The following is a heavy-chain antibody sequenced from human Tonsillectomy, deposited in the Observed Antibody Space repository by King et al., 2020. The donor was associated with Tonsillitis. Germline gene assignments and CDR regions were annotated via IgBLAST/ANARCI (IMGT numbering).Heavy chain of an antibody. CDR1: GFTFSGSA. V-gene: IGHV3-73*02. D-gene: IGHD5-18*01. Sequence: VQLVESGGGLVQPGGSLKLSCAASGFTFSGSAMHWVRQASGKGLEWVGRIRSKANNYATAYAASVKGRFTISRDDSKNTAYLQMNNLKTEDTAVYYCSRRVNYVDTAMALYYWGQGTLVTVSS. J-gene: IGHJ4*02. CDR3: SRRVNYVDTAMALYY. CDR2: IRSKANNYAT.